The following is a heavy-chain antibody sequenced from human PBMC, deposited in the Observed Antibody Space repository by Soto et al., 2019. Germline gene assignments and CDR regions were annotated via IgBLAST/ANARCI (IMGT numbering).Heavy chain of an antibody. V-gene: IGHV3-30-3*01. CDR2: ISFDGSKK. J-gene: IGHJ4*02. CDR3: ARGVFYYYGSSGYSPDY. D-gene: IGHD3-22*01. CDR1: GFTSSSYV. Sequence: PGGSLRLSFEGSGFTSSSYVMHWVRQAPGKWLEWVALISFDGSKKNYADSVKGRFTISRDNSKNMMYLQINSLRPEDTAVYYCARGVFYYYGSSGYSPDYWRQGTLVTVS.